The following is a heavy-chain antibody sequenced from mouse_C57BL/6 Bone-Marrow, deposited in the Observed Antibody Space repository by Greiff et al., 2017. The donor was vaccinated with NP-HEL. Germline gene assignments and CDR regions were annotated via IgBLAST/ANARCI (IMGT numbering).Heavy chain of an antibody. CDR2: ISSGGDYI. J-gene: IGHJ2*01. D-gene: IGHD4-1*02. Sequence: EVQGVESGEGLVKPGGSLKLSCAASGFTFSSYAMSWVRQTPEKRLEWVAYISSGGDYIYYADTVKGRFTISRDNARNTLYLQMSSLKSEDTAMYYCTRAPTGTYFDYWGQGTTLTVSS. CDR1: GFTFSSYA. CDR3: TRAPTGTYFDY. V-gene: IGHV5-9-1*02.